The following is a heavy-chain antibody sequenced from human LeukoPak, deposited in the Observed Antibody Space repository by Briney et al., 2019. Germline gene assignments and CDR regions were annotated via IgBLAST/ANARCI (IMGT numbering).Heavy chain of an antibody. V-gene: IGHV1-46*01. CDR3: AREPGHSTCYFDF. D-gene: IGHD2/OR15-2a*01. CDR1: GYTFTNHY. CDR2: INPSDGIT. Sequence: ASVKVSCKASGYTFTNHYLHWVRQAPGQGLEWMGLINPSDGITTYAQNFRGRVIMTRDTSTSTVIMEVTSLTSEDTAVYYCAREPGHSTCYFDFWGQGTLVTVSS. J-gene: IGHJ4*02.